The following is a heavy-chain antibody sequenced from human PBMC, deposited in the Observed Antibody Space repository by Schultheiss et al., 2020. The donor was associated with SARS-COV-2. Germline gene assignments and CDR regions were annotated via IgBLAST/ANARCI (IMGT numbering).Heavy chain of an antibody. J-gene: IGHJ4*02. D-gene: IGHD1-1*01. CDR2: IYTSGST. CDR3: AREAGEYNWNDVWEGY. V-gene: IGHV4-4*07. Sequence: SETLSLTCTVSGGSISSYYWSWIRQPAGKGLEWIGRIYTSGSTNYNPSLKSRVTMSVDTSKNQFSLKLSSVTAADTAVYYCAREAGEYNWNDVWEGYWGQGTLVTVSS. CDR1: GGSISSYY.